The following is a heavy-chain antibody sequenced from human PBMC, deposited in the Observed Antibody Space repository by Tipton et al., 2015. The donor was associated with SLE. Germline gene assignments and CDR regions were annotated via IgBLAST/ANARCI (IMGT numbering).Heavy chain of an antibody. J-gene: IGHJ1*01. CDR3: ASQGYCSSTSCPIGYCQH. V-gene: IGHV1-18*01. CDR2: ISAYNGNT. Sequence: QVQLVQSGAEVKKPGASVKVSCKASGYTFTSYGISWVRQAPGQGLEWMGWISAYNGNTNYAQKLQGRVTMTTDTSTSTAYMELRSLRSDDTAVYYCASQGYCSSTSCPIGYCQHWGQGTLVTVSS. D-gene: IGHD2-2*01. CDR1: GYTFTSYG.